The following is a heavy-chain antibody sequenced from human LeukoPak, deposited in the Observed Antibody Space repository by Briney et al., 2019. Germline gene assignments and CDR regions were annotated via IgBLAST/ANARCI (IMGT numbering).Heavy chain of an antibody. V-gene: IGHV4-38-2*02. Sequence: SETLSLTCTVSGYSISSGYYWGWIRQPPGKGLEWIGSIYHSGSTYYNPSLKSRVTISVDTSKNQFSLKLSSVTAADTAVYYCARHARSGLRYFDLWGRGTLVTVSS. CDR1: GYSISSGYY. CDR2: IYHSGST. D-gene: IGHD2-8*01. CDR3: ARHARSGLRYFDL. J-gene: IGHJ2*01.